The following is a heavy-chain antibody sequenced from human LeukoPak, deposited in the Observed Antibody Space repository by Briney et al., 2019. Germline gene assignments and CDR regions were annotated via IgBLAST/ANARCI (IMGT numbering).Heavy chain of an antibody. CDR2: MNPNSGNT. D-gene: IGHD3-22*01. CDR3: ARSDPYYYDRSGYPKNDY. V-gene: IGHV1-8*01. J-gene: IGHJ4*02. CDR1: GYTFTSYD. Sequence: GESLKISCKGSGYTFTSYDINWVRQATGQGLEWMGWMNPNSGNTGYAQKFQGRVTMTRNTSISTAYMELSSLRPEDTAFYYCARSDPYYYDRSGYPKNDYWGQGTLVTVSS.